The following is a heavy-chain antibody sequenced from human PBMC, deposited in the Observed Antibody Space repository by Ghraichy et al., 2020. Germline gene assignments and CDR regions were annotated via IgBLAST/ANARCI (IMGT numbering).Heavy chain of an antibody. CDR2: IYTGGNT. V-gene: IGHV3-53*05. D-gene: IGHD2-15*01. J-gene: IGHJ3*02. CDR3: AREFCSGGGCYGAFDI. CDR1: GFTVSYKY. Sequence: LSLTCAVSGFTVSYKYMTWVRQAPGKGLEWVSIIYTGGNTFYAESVKGRFTISRDDSTNTIYLHMNSLRPEDTAVYYWAREFCSGGGCYGAFDIWGQGTLVTVSP.